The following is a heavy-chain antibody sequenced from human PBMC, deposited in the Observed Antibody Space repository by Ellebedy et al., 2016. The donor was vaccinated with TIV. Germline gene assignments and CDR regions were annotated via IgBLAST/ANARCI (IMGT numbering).Heavy chain of an antibody. Sequence: MPSETLSLTCTVSGVSVHSANYYWTWIRQPPGKGLEWIGYFYSSGRTDYKPSLKSRVAISVHPSKNQFSLKLSSVTAADTAVYFCSDAYGRATPKYWGQGTLVTVSS. D-gene: IGHD3-10*01. CDR1: GVSVHSANYY. CDR2: FYSSGRT. CDR3: SDAYGRATPKY. J-gene: IGHJ4*02. V-gene: IGHV4-61*01.